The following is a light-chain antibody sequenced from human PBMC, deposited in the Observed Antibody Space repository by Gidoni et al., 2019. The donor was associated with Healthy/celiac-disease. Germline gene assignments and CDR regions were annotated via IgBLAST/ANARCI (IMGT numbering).Light chain of an antibody. CDR3: QQYGSSPPIT. Sequence: EIVLTQSPGTLSLSPGDRATLSCRASQSVSSSYLAWYQQKPGQAPRLLIYGASSRATGIPDRFSGSGSGTDFTLTISRLEPEDFAVYYCQQYGSSPPITFDQGTRLEIK. CDR1: QSVSSSY. J-gene: IGKJ5*01. CDR2: GAS. V-gene: IGKV3-20*01.